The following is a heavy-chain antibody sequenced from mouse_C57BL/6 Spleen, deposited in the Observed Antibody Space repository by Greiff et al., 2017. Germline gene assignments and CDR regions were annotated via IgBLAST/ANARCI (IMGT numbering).Heavy chain of an antibody. Sequence: QVQLQQPGAELVRPGTSVKLSCKASGYTFTSYWMHWVKQRPGQGLEWIGVIDPSDSYTNYNQKFKGKATLSVDPSSSTAYMQLSSLTSEDSAVYYCARGYDGDYYAMDYWGQGTSVTVSS. J-gene: IGHJ4*01. CDR3: ARGYDGDYYAMDY. CDR1: GYTFTSYW. CDR2: IDPSDSYT. D-gene: IGHD2-2*01. V-gene: IGHV1-59*01.